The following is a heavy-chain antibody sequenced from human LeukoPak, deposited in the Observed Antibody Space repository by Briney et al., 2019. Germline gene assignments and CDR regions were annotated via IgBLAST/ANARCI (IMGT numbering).Heavy chain of an antibody. Sequence: SETLSLTCTVSGGSISSGGYYWSWIRQPPGKGLEWIGYIYYSGSTYYDPSLKSRVTISVDTSKNQFSLKLSSVTAADTAVYYCARAFPHYYDSSGYYSFDYWGQGTLVTVSS. CDR3: ARAFPHYYDSSGYYSFDY. J-gene: IGHJ4*02. D-gene: IGHD3-22*01. CDR2: IYYSGST. V-gene: IGHV4-30-4*08. CDR1: GGSISSGGYY.